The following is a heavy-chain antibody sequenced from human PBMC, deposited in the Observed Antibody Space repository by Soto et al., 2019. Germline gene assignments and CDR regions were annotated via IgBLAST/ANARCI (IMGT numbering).Heavy chain of an antibody. J-gene: IGHJ4*02. CDR2: ISGSGGST. CDR1: GFTFSSYA. CDR3: ARVPKKSIAAAAD. D-gene: IGHD6-13*01. Sequence: GGSLRLSCAASGFTFSSYAMSWVRQAPGKGLEWVSAISGSGGSTYYADSVKSRITINPDTSKNQFSLQLNSVTPEDTAVYYCARVPKKSIAAAADRGQGTLVTVSS. V-gene: IGHV3-23*01.